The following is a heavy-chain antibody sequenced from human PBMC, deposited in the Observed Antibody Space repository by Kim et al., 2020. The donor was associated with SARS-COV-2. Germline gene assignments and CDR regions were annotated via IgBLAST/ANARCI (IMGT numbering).Heavy chain of an antibody. CDR2: INHSGAI. D-gene: IGHD3-3*01. J-gene: IGHJ6*02. CDR3: ASGRAGVVAAPVPGLEPYYEYYIMDV. V-gene: IGHV4-34*01. Sequence: SETLSLTCAVYGGSFSGYYWSWIRQSPGKGLEWIGEINHSGAISHNPSLKSRLTISMATSKNQFSLKLTSVTAADTAFYYCASGRAGVVAAPVPGLEPYYEYYIMDVWGHGTTVTVAS. CDR1: GGSFSGYY.